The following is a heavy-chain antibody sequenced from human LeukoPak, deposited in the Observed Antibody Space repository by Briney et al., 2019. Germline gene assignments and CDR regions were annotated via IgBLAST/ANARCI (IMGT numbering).Heavy chain of an antibody. CDR1: GGSISGGGYY. D-gene: IGHD2-2*03. J-gene: IGHJ5*02. CDR3: ARGNLGYCSSTSCYFKDNNWFDP. CDR2: IYYSGST. V-gene: IGHV4-31*03. Sequence: SQTLSLTCTVSGGSISGGGYYWGWIRQHPGKGLEWIVYIYYSGSTYYNPSLKSRVTISVDTSKNQFSLKLSSVTAADTAVYYCARGNLGYCSSTSCYFKDNNWFDPWGQGTLVTVSS.